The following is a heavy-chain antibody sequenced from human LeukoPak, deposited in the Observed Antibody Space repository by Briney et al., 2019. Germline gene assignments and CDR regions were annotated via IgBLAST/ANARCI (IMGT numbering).Heavy chain of an antibody. CDR2: IRFDGSEK. J-gene: IGHJ4*02. D-gene: IGHD2-2*01. Sequence: PGGSLRLSCAASGFTFSTSVMHWVRQAPGKGLEWLSFIRFDGSEKYYADSVKARFSISRDNSMNTLYLQMNSLRPVDTAVYYCAKQGLVPATAGDWGQGTLVTVSS. CDR1: GFTFSTSV. V-gene: IGHV3-30*02. CDR3: AKQGLVPATAGD.